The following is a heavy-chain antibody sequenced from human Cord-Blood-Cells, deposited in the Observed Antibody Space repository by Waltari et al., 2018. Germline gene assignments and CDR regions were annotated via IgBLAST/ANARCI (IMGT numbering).Heavy chain of an antibody. J-gene: IGHJ4*02. CDR3: ARGVWSGYYTM. CDR1: GYSISSGYY. V-gene: IGHV4-38-2*02. Sequence: QVQLQESGPGLVKPSGTLSLTCTVSGYSISSGYYWGWIRQPPGKGLEWIGSIYHSGSTYYNPSLKSRVTISVDTSKNQFSLKLSSVTAADTAVYYCARGVWSGYYTMWGQGTLVTVSS. D-gene: IGHD3-3*01. CDR2: IYHSGST.